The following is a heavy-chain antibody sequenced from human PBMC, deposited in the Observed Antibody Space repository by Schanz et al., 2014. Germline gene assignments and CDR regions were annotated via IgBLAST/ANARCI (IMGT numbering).Heavy chain of an antibody. CDR1: GGSISSSTYY. Sequence: QLQLQESGPGLVIPSETLSLTCTVSGGSISSSTYYWGWIRQPPGKGPEWIGTIDDTGSTYYTPSLRGRLTMPVDTSKSQLSVQLTSGPAADTAVYYCARLMVPGWFDPWGQGQLVTVSS. V-gene: IGHV4-39*01. J-gene: IGHJ5*02. CDR3: ARLMVPGWFDP. D-gene: IGHD3-10*01. CDR2: IDDTGST.